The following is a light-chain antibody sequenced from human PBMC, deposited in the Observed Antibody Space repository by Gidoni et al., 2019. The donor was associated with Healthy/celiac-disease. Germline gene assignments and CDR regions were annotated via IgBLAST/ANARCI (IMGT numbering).Light chain of an antibody. J-gene: IGKJ4*01. CDR2: AAS. V-gene: IGKV1-27*01. CDR1: QGISNY. CDR3: QKYNSAPLT. Sequence: DIQMTQSPSSLSASVGDRVTITCRASQGISNYLAWYQQKPGKVPKLLIYAASTFQSGVPSRFRVSGSETDFTLTISSLQPEDVATYYCQKYNSAPLTFXGXTKVEIK.